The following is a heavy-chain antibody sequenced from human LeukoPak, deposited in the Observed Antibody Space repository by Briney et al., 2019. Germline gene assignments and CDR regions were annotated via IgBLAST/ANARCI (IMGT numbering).Heavy chain of an antibody. V-gene: IGHV3-7*03. D-gene: IGHD4-17*01. CDR2: IKQDGTEK. CDR1: GFSFSSYW. J-gene: IGHJ5*02. CDR3: ARVRKYGENNWFDP. Sequence: GGSLRLSCAASGFSFSSYWMTWVRQAPGKGLEWVANIKQDGTEKYSVDSVKGRFTISRDNAKNSLYLQMNSLRAEDTAVYYCARVRKYGENNWFDPWGQGTLVTVSS.